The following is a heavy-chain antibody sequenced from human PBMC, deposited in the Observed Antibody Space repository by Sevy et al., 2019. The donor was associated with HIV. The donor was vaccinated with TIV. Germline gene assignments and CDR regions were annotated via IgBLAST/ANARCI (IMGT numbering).Heavy chain of an antibody. J-gene: IGHJ4*02. Sequence: GESLKISCAASGFTFNSYTMNWVRQAPGKGLEWVSSVSSSNNYIYYADSLKGRFTISRDNAKNSLYLQMNSLRAEDTAVYYCARDLREYSSSSKYYFDYWGQGILVTVSS. CDR2: VSSSNNYI. V-gene: IGHV3-21*01. CDR3: ARDLREYSSSSKYYFDY. CDR1: GFTFNSYT. D-gene: IGHD6-6*01.